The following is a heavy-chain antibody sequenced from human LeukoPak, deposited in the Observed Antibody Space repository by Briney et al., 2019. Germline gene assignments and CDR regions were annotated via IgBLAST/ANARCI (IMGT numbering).Heavy chain of an antibody. Sequence: SETLSLTCTISGGSISSYYWSWIRQPPGKGLEWIGYIYYSGSTNYNPSLKSRVTISVDTSKNQFSLKLSSATAADTAVYYCARVQAYGGKGYFDYWGQGTLVTVSS. V-gene: IGHV4-59*01. CDR3: ARVQAYGGKGYFDY. J-gene: IGHJ4*02. D-gene: IGHD4-23*01. CDR1: GGSISSYY. CDR2: IYYSGST.